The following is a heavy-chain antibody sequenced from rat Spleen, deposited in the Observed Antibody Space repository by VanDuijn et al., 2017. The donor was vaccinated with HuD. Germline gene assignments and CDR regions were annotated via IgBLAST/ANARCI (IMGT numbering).Heavy chain of an antibody. J-gene: IGHJ3*01. CDR1: GFTFSRYW. CDR2: ISNEGFNT. CDR3: ARLWLRRVHNWFAY. D-gene: IGHD1-11*01. V-gene: IGHV5-58*01. Sequence: EVQLAETGGGLVQPGRSLKLSCVASGFTFSRYWMYWVRQAPGKGLEWVSSISNEGFNTYYPDAVKGRFTISRDNAKSTLYLQMDSLRSEDTATYYCARLWLRRVHNWFAYWGQGTLVTVSS.